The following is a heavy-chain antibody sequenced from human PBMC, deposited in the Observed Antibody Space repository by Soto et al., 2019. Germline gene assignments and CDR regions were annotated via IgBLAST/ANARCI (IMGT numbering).Heavy chain of an antibody. V-gene: IGHV1-46*01. CDR3: ARGVHIVVVTAAFVC. CDR1: GDTFTNYY. D-gene: IGHD2-21*02. CDR2: VNPSGGHT. Sequence: QVQLMQSGAEVKKPGASVKVSCKASGDTFTNYYIHWVRQAPGQGLEWMGTVNPSGGHTTYSQNLPGRGTRTTNTSTTTLYMERTSMAPHDTAVYDIARGVHIVVVTAAFVCGGKVTLVTVST. J-gene: IGHJ4*02.